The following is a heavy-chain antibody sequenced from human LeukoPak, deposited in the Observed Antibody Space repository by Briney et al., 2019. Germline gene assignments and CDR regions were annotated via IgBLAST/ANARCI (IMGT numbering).Heavy chain of an antibody. J-gene: IGHJ3*02. Sequence: SETLSLTCSVSGVSISSGSNYWGWIRQPPGKTLEWIGSIYSSGNTYYNPSLKSRVIILIDTAKNHFSLNLSSVTAADTAVYYCARVPPIAAAGFGPLAFDIWGQGTMVTVSS. CDR3: ARVPPIAAAGFGPLAFDI. V-gene: IGHV4-39*07. CDR1: GVSISSGSNY. D-gene: IGHD6-13*01. CDR2: IYSSGNT.